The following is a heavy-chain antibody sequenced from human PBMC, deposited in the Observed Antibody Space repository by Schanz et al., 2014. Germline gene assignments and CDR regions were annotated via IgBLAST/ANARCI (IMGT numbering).Heavy chain of an antibody. Sequence: VQLVESGGGVVRPGRSLRLSCATSGFTFSRFGMHWVRQAPGKGLEWVSYISSSSSYTNYADSVKGRFSISRDNGETSVYLQINSLRVEDTAVYYCARFLARYQYYGVDVWGQGTTVIVSS. CDR3: ARFLARYQYYGVDV. CDR1: GFTFSRFG. CDR2: ISSSSSYT. V-gene: IGHV3-21*05. J-gene: IGHJ6*02. D-gene: IGHD3-3*01.